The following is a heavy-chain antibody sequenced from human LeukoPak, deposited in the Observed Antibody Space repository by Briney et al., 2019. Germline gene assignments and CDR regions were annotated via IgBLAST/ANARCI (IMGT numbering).Heavy chain of an antibody. J-gene: IGHJ5*02. CDR2: INSDGTST. Sequence: GGSLRLSCAASGFTVSNNWMHWVRQAPGKGLVWVSRINSDGTSTSYAESVKGRFTISRDNAKNTLYLQMNSLRAEDTAVYYCVRDGSSWSNWFDPWGQGTLVTVSS. CDR3: VRDGSSWSNWFDP. D-gene: IGHD6-13*01. V-gene: IGHV3-74*01. CDR1: GFTVSNNW.